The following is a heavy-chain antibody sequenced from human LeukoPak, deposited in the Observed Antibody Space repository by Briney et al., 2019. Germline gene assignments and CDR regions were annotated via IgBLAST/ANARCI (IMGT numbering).Heavy chain of an antibody. Sequence: SETLSLTCTVSGGSITSYYWSWIRQPPGKGLEWIGSIYYSGSTNYNPSLKGRVTISVDTSKNQFSLKLSSVTAADTAVYYCARDTAMVPPYFDYWGQGTLVTVSS. CDR3: ARDTAMVPPYFDY. D-gene: IGHD5-18*01. V-gene: IGHV4-59*12. CDR2: IYYSGST. CDR1: GGSITSYY. J-gene: IGHJ4*02.